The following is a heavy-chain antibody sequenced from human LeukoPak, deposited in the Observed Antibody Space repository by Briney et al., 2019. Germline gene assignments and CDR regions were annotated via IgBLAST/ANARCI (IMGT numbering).Heavy chain of an antibody. CDR3: ASMGYYYDSSGYDY. CDR2: ISSSGSTI. J-gene: IGHJ4*02. V-gene: IGHV3-11*01. Sequence: GGSLRLSCAASGFTFSDYYMSWIRQAPGKGLEWVSYISSSGSTIYYADSVKGRFTISRDNAKNSLYLQMSSLRAEDTAVYYCASMGYYYDSSGYDYWGQGTLVTVSS. D-gene: IGHD3-22*01. CDR1: GFTFSDYY.